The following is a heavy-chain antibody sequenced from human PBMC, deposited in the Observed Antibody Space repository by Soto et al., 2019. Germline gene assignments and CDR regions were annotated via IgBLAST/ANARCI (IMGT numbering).Heavy chain of an antibody. CDR3: AGSTTATYYYGSVWDY. D-gene: IGHD3-10*01. CDR1: GGSISSSSYY. CDR2: IYYSGST. V-gene: IGHV4-39*01. J-gene: IGHJ4*02. Sequence: QLQLQESGPGLVKPSETLSLTCTVSGGSISSSSYYWGWIRQPPGKGLEWIGSIYYSGSTYYNPSLKSRVTISVDTSKNQFSLKLSSVTAADTAVYYCAGSTTATYYYGSVWDYWGQGTLVTVSS.